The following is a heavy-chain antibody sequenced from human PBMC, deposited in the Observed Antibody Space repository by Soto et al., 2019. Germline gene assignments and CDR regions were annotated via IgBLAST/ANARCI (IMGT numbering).Heavy chain of an antibody. J-gene: IGHJ6*02. D-gene: IGHD2-21*02. V-gene: IGHV3-74*01. CDR3: ARSGGDYNYYYDMDV. CDR2: IYSDVSTA. Sequence: GGSLRLSCAASGFTYNTYWMNWVRQVPGKGLMWVSRIYSDVSTARYADSVKGRFTISRDNAKNTVYPQMNSLRAEDTAVYYCARSGGDYNYYYDMDVWGQGTTVTAP. CDR1: GFTYNTYW.